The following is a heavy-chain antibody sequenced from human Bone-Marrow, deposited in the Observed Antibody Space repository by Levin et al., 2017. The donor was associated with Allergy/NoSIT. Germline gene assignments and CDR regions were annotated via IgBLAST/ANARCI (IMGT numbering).Heavy chain of an antibody. CDR2: IWPDGSDK. D-gene: IGHD2/OR15-2a*01. CDR3: VRLKGTVSTFDL. CDR1: GFTFSTCL. V-gene: IGHV3-7*01. J-gene: IGHJ2*01. Sequence: AASVKVSCAASGFTFSTCLLSWVRQAPGKGLEWVATIWPDGSDKKYVDSVKGRFSISRDNAENSLFLQMNSLRVEDTAEYYCVRLKGTVSTFDLWGRGTLVTVSS.